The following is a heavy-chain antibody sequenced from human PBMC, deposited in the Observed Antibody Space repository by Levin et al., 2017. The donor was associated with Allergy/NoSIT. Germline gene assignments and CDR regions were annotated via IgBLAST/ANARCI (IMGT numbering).Heavy chain of an antibody. D-gene: IGHD2-2*01. J-gene: IGHJ6*02. CDR2: ISGSSHD. CDR1: GFTFSDYY. V-gene: IGHV3-11*06. CDR3: ARGSWEVVPAAIPWGNYYGMDV. Sequence: GGSLRLSCAASGFTFSDYYMTWVRQAPGQGLEHISYISGSSHDIIYADSVKGRFTISRDNAKNSLYLQMNSLRAEDTAVYYCARGSWEVVPAAIPWGNYYGMDVWGQGTTVTVSS.